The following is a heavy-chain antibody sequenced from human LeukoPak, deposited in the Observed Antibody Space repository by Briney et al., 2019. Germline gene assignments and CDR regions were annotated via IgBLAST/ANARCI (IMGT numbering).Heavy chain of an antibody. CDR1: GGSISSSSYY. Sequence: TSETLSLTCTVSGGSISSSSYYWGWIRQPPGKGLEWIGSIYHSGSTYYNPSLKSRVTISVDTSKNQFSLKLSSVTAADTAVYYCARVYADIVVVPAAYYMDVWGKGTTVTVSS. D-gene: IGHD2-2*01. CDR3: ARVYADIVVVPAAYYMDV. V-gene: IGHV4-39*07. J-gene: IGHJ6*03. CDR2: IYHSGST.